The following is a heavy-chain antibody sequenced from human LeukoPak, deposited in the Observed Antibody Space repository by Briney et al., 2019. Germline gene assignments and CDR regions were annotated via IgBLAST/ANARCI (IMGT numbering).Heavy chain of an antibody. J-gene: IGHJ4*02. CDR3: AREKLSSGFLDY. Sequence: PGGSLRLSCAASEFTFNNYAMSWVRQVPGKGLEWVSAISGNGGKTYYADSVKGRFTISRDNSKSTLYLQMNSLRAEDTAIYYCAREKLSSGFLDYWGQGTLVTVSS. V-gene: IGHV3-23*01. D-gene: IGHD5-12*01. CDR1: EFTFNNYA. CDR2: ISGNGGKT.